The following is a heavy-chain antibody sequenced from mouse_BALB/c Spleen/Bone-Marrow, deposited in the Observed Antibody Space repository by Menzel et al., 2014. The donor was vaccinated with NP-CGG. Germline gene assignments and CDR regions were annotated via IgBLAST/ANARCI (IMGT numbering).Heavy chain of an antibody. D-gene: IGHD1-1*01. Sequence: QVQLQQSGAELVRPGASLKLSCRASGYTFTSYWINWVKQRPGQGLEWIGNIYPSDSYINYNQRFKDKATLTVDKSSSTAYMQLSSPTSEDSAVYYCTRYGNSHYCAIDYWGQGTSVTVSS. J-gene: IGHJ4*01. V-gene: IGHV1-69*02. CDR3: TRYGNSHYCAIDY. CDR1: GYTFTSYW. CDR2: IYPSDSYI.